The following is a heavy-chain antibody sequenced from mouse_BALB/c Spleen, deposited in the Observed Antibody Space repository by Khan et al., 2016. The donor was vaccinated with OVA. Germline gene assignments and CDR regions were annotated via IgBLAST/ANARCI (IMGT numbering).Heavy chain of an antibody. CDR2: INPASGYT. CDR1: GYIFTTYW. V-gene: IGHV1-7*01. CDR3: TRDRVDY. J-gene: IGHJ2*01. Sequence: QVQLQQSGAELAKPGASVKMSCKASGYIFTTYWMHWVKQRPGQGLEWIGYINPASGYTDYNEKFKDRATLSADKSSSTAYMQLSSLTSEDSAVYYGTRDRVDYWGQGTTLTVSS.